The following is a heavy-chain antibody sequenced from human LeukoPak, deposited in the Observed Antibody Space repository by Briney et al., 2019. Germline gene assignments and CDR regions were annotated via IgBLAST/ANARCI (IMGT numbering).Heavy chain of an antibody. Sequence: GGSLRLSCTASGFTSNNYAMTWVRQAPGKGLEWVSAITGSGVSTNYADSVKGRFTISRDNSKNTIYLQMNSLRAEDTAVYYCAKATGIVGATMFYFDYWGQGTLVTVSS. V-gene: IGHV3-23*01. CDR1: GFTSNNYA. J-gene: IGHJ4*02. CDR2: ITGSGVST. CDR3: AKATGIVGATMFYFDY. D-gene: IGHD1-26*01.